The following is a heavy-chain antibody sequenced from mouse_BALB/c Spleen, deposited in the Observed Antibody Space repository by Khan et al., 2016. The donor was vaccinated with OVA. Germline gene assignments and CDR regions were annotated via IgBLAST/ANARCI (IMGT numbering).Heavy chain of an antibody. D-gene: IGHD2-3*01. Sequence: VQLQQSGAELVEPGASVKLSCTASGFNIKDTYLHWVKQRPERGLEWIGRIAPANGNTQYDPKFQGQATITSDTSSNTSYLQLNSLTSEATAVYYCARPSYDPRDFEVWGAGTTVTVSS. CDR3: ARPSYDPRDFEV. V-gene: IGHV14-3*02. J-gene: IGHJ1*01. CDR1: GFNIKDTY. CDR2: IAPANGNT.